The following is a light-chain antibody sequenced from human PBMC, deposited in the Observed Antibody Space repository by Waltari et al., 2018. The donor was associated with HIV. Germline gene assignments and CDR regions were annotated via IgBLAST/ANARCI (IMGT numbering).Light chain of an antibody. CDR1: QSLLYTSNNKNF. J-gene: IGKJ4*01. V-gene: IGKV4-1*01. Sequence: DIVMTQSPESLPVSLGERASINCKSSQSLLYTSNNKNFLAWYQQKPGQPPKLRIYWAFTRESGVPDRFSGSGSGTDFTLTISGLQADDVAIYYCQQYYTTPLTFGGGTKVEI. CDR2: WAF. CDR3: QQYYTTPLT.